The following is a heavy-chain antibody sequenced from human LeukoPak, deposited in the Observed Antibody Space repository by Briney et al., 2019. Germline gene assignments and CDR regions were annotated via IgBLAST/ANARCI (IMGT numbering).Heavy chain of an antibody. J-gene: IGHJ4*02. Sequence: GGSLRLSCAASGFTFSNYWMNSVRQPPEKGLEWVASIKQDGSERDYVDSVKGRYTISRDNAKNSLYLEMNSLGVEDTAIYYCARARYSAVPFDCWGLGTQVTVSA. V-gene: IGHV3-7*03. CDR3: ARARYSAVPFDC. D-gene: IGHD6-13*01. CDR2: IKQDGSER. CDR1: GFTFSNYW.